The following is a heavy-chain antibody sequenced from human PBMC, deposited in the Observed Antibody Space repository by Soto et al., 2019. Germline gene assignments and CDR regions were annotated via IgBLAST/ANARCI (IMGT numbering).Heavy chain of an antibody. Sequence: PGDSLKISCKGSGYSFTSYWIGWVRQMPGKGPEWMGIIYPGDSDTKYNPSFQGQVTISADKSITTTYLQWSSLKASDTAIYYCAASIFYYGMDVWGQGTTVTVSS. CDR2: IYPGDSDT. CDR3: AASIFYYGMDV. V-gene: IGHV5-51*01. CDR1: GYSFTSYW. J-gene: IGHJ6*02.